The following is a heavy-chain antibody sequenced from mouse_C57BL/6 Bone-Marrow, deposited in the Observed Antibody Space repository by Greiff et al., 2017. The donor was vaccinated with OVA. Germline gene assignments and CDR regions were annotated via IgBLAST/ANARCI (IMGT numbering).Heavy chain of an antibody. V-gene: IGHV3-5*01. Sequence: EVKLMESGPGLVKPSQTVFLTCTVTGISITTGNYRWSWIRQFPGNKLEWIGYIYYSGTITYNPSLTSRTTITRDTPKNQFFLEMNSLTAEDTATYYCARGDDYEDFDYWGQGTTLTVSS. CDR1: GISITTGNYR. CDR3: ARGDDYEDFDY. J-gene: IGHJ2*01. CDR2: IYYSGTI. D-gene: IGHD2-4*01.